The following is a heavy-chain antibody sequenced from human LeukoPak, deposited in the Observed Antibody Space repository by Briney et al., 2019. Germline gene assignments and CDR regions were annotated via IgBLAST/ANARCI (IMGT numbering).Heavy chain of an antibody. CDR2: MNPNSGGT. D-gene: IGHD1-26*01. J-gene: IGHJ4*02. V-gene: IGHV1-2*02. Sequence: GASVKVSCKASGYTFTSYDINWVRQATGQGLEWMGWMNPNSGGTNYAQKFQGRVTMTRDTSISTAYMELSRLRSDDTAVYYCARGLPYGIVGAKWGQGTLVTVSS. CDR1: GYTFTSYD. CDR3: ARGLPYGIVGAK.